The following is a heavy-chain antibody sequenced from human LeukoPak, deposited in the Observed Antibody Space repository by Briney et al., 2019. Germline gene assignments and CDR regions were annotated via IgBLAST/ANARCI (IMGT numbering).Heavy chain of an antibody. CDR2: IKHDGSEK. V-gene: IGHV3-7*01. J-gene: IGHJ4*02. Sequence: GGSLRLSCAASGFIFTNYFMSWVRQAPGKGLEWVASIKHDGSEKYYVDSVRGRFTISRNNTMNSLYLQMSSLRAEDTAVYYCATDRGWRTSGYYLYYFEYWGQGTLVTYSS. D-gene: IGHD3-3*01. CDR1: GFIFTNYF. CDR3: ATDRGWRTSGYYLYYFEY.